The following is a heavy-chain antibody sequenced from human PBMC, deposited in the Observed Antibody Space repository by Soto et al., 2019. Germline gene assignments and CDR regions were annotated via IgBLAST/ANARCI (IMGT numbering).Heavy chain of an antibody. CDR3: ARGGGVYYFDY. J-gene: IGHJ4*02. CDR2: IYYSGIT. V-gene: IGHV4-59*01. Sequence: QVQLQESGPGLVKPSETLSLTCTVSGGSISSYYWSWIRQPPGKGLEWIGYIYYSGITDYNPSLKXRITXSXHTSKSQFSLKLSSVTAADTAVYYCARGGGVYYFDYWGQGTLVTVSS. D-gene: IGHD2-8*02. CDR1: GGSISSYY.